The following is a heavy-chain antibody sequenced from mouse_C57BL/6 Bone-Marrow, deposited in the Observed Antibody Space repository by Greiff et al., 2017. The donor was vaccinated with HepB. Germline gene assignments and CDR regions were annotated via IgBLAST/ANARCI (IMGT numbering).Heavy chain of an antibody. CDR3: ARSNYSFYYFDY. J-gene: IGHJ2*01. CDR1: GYAFSSYW. D-gene: IGHD2-12*01. CDR2: IYPGDGDT. Sequence: QVQLQQSGAELVKPGASVKISCKASGYAFSSYWMNWVKQRPGKGLEWIGQIYPGDGDTNYNGKFKGKATLTADKSSSIAYMQLSSLTSEDSAVYFCARSNYSFYYFDYWGQGTTLTVSS. V-gene: IGHV1-80*01.